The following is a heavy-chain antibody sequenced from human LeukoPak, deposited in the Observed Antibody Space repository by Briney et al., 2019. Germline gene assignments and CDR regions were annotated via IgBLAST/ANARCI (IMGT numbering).Heavy chain of an antibody. J-gene: IGHJ4*02. D-gene: IGHD2-15*01. CDR2: ISAYNGNT. CDR1: GYTLTSYG. V-gene: IGHV1-18*01. Sequence: ASVKVSCKASGYTLTSYGISWVRQAPGQGLEWMGWISAYNGNTNYAQKLQGRVTMTTDTSTSTAYMELRSLRSDDTAVYYCAREPGYCNGGSCYSNVGFDYWGQGTLVTVSS. CDR3: AREPGYCNGGSCYSNVGFDY.